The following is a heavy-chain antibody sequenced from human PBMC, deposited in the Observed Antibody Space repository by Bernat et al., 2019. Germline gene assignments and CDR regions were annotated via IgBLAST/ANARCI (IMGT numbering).Heavy chain of an antibody. CDR2: ISYDGCDK. CDR1: GFTFSSYG. V-gene: IGHV3-30*18. J-gene: IGHJ4*02. CDR3: AKSPGSVWYFDY. D-gene: IGHD6-19*01. Sequence: QVQLVESGGGVVQPGRSLRLSCAASGFTFSSYGMHCVRQAPGKGLEWVATISYDGCDKHYADSVQGRVTVSRANSKHTLYLQMHSLSAADPAVYYCAKSPGSVWYFDYWGRGTLVTVSS.